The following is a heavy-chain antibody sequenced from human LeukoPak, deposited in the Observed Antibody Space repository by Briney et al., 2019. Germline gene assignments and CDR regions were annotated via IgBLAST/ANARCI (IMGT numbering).Heavy chain of an antibody. CDR1: GGSISSGGYY. Sequence: PSQTLSLTCTVSGGSISSGGYYWSWIRQPPGKGLEWIGYIYHSGSTYYNPSLKSRVTISVDRSKNQFSLKLSSVTAADTAVYYCARETTQYCSSTSCYTRGYYYYYMDVWGKGTTVTVSS. D-gene: IGHD2-2*02. CDR3: ARETTQYCSSTSCYTRGYYYYYMDV. J-gene: IGHJ6*03. CDR2: IYHSGST. V-gene: IGHV4-30-2*01.